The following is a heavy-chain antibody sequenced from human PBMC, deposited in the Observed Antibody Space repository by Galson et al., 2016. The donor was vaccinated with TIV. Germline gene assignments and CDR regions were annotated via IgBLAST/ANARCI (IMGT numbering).Heavy chain of an antibody. D-gene: IGHD1-7*01. Sequence: SLRLSCAASGLSFSGHGMHWVRKAPGKGLEWVAFIENDGSNNYYPDSMKGRFTVSRDNSKNTLYLHMNSLRPEDTAIYYCAKDQGQVGNYFGHAFDIWGQGTMVTVSS. CDR2: IENDGSNN. J-gene: IGHJ3*02. CDR1: GLSFSGHG. CDR3: AKDQGQVGNYFGHAFDI. V-gene: IGHV3-30*02.